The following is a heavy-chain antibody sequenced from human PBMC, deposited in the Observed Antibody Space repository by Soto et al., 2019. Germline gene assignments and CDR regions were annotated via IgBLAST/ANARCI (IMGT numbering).Heavy chain of an antibody. Sequence: EVQVVESGGGLIQPGGSLRLSCVVSGFTVSSTNYMSWVRQAPGKGLEWVSGIYSGGTTFYADSVKGRFTISRDNSKNTLYLKMNSLRAEDTAVYYCHGYGYWGQGTLVTVSS. CDR3: HGYGY. CDR2: IYSGGTT. J-gene: IGHJ4*02. D-gene: IGHD5-12*01. V-gene: IGHV3-53*01. CDR1: GFTVSSTNY.